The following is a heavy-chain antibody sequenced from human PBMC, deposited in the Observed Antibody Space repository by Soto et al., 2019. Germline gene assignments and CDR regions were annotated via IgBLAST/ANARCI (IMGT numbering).Heavy chain of an antibody. J-gene: IGHJ4*02. CDR2: FIPIFGTA. V-gene: IGHV1-69*01. CDR3: ARGQDVYYYDSSGYSWFGGY. CDR1: GGTFSSYA. Sequence: QVQLVQSGAEVKKPGSSVKVSCKASGGTFSSYAISWVRQAPGQGLEWMGGFIPIFGTANYAQKFQGRVTITADESTSTAYMELSSLRSEDTAVYYCARGQDVYYYDSSGYSWFGGYWGQGTLVTVSS. D-gene: IGHD3-22*01.